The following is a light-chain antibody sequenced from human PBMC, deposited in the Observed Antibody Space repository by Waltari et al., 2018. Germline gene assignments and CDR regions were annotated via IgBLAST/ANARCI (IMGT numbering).Light chain of an antibody. CDR1: SSDVGGYNY. CDR3: SSYAGSSTWV. CDR2: EVP. V-gene: IGLV2-14*01. J-gene: IGLJ3*02. Sequence: QSALTQPASVSGSPGQSITISCTGTSSDVGGYNYVSSYQHHPDKAPKLVIYEVPNRPSGISQRFSGSKSGNPAPLTISGLQAADEADYHCSSYAGSSTWVFGGGTKVTVL.